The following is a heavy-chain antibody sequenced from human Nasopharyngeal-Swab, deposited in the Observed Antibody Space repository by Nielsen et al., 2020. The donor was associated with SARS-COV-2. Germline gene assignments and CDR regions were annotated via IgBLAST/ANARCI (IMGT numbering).Heavy chain of an antibody. CDR1: GGSFSDYF. V-gene: IGHV4-34*01. CDR3: ARVAIEVVSTSIYMDV. J-gene: IGHJ6*03. Sequence: SETLSLTCAVYGGSFSDYFWAWIRQPPGRGLEWIGEINHSGTTEYNPSLESRVNMSVDTSKNQFSLKLNFVTAADAAVYYCARVAIEVVSTSIYMDVWSKGTTVTVSS. CDR2: INHSGTT. D-gene: IGHD2-2*01.